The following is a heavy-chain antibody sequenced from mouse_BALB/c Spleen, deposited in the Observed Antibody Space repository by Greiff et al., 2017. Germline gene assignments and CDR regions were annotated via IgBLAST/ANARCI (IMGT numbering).Heavy chain of an antibody. D-gene: IGHD2-10*01. Sequence: VQGVESGPGLVAPSQSLSITCTVSGFSLTGYGVNWVRQPPGKGLEWLGMIWGDGSTDYNSALKSRLSISKDNSKSQVFLKMNSLQTDDTARYYCAREALLPRRGYFDYWGQGTTLTVSS. CDR3: AREALLPRRGYFDY. V-gene: IGHV2-6-7*01. CDR1: GFSLTGYG. CDR2: IWGDGST. J-gene: IGHJ2*01.